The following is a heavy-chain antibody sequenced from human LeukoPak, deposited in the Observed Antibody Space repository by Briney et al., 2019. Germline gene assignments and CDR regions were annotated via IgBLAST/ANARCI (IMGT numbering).Heavy chain of an antibody. CDR1: GFTFSSYS. CDR2: ISSSRSYI. CDR3: VVSRANFDY. D-gene: IGHD2-21*01. V-gene: IGHV3-21*01. Sequence: GGSLRLSCAASGFTFSSYSMNWVRQAPGKGLEWVSFISSSRSYIYYADSVKGRFTISRDNAKNSLYLQMNSLRAEDTAVYYCVVSRANFDYWGQGTLVTVSS. J-gene: IGHJ4*02.